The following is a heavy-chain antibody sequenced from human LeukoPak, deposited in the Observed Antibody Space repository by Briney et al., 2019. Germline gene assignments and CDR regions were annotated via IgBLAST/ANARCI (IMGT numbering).Heavy chain of an antibody. V-gene: IGHV3-30*18. CDR1: EFTFSSYG. Sequence: GRSLRLSCAASEFTFSSYGMHWVRQAPGKGLEWVAVISYDGSNKYYADSVKGRFTISRDNSKNTLYLQMNSLRAEDTAVYYCAKEYYDILTGLYYGMDVWGKGTTVTVSS. D-gene: IGHD3-9*01. CDR3: AKEYYDILTGLYYGMDV. J-gene: IGHJ6*04. CDR2: ISYDGSNK.